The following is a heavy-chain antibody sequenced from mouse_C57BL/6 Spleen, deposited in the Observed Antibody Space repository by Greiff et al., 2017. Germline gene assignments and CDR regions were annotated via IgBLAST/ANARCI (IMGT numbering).Heavy chain of an antibody. CDR2: IYPGDGDT. CDR3: TYYAHYAMDC. J-gene: IGHJ4*01. Sequence: QVQLKESGPELVKPGASVKISCKASGYAFSSSWMNWVKQRPGKGLEWIGRIYPGDGDTNYNGKFKGKATLTADKSSSTAYLQLSSLTSEDSAVYFCTYYAHYAMDCWGQGTSVTVSS. CDR1: GYAFSSSW. D-gene: IGHD2-10*01. V-gene: IGHV1-82*01.